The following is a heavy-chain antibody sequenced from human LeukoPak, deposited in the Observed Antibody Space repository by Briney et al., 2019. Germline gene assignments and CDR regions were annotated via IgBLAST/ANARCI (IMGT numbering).Heavy chain of an antibody. Sequence: SETLSLTCTVSGGSISSGSYFWSWIRQPPGKGLEWIGYIYYSGSTNYNPSLKSRVTISVDTSKNQFSLKLSSVTAADTAVYYCARAGGSSSWYAEYFDYWGQGTLVTVSS. J-gene: IGHJ4*02. CDR2: IYYSGST. D-gene: IGHD6-13*01. CDR1: GGSISSGSYF. V-gene: IGHV4-61*01. CDR3: ARAGGSSSWYAEYFDY.